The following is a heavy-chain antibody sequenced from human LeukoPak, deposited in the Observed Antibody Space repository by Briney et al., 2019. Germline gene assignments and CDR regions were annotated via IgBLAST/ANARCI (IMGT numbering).Heavy chain of an antibody. Sequence: SGPTLVNPPQTLTLTCTFSGFSLSSSGMCVSWVRQPPGKALEWLALIDWDDDKYYSTSLKTRLTISKDTSKNQVVLTMANMDPVDTATYYCARTAHYGGNFDYWGQGTLVTVSS. V-gene: IGHV2-70*20. CDR2: IDWDDDK. CDR1: GFSLSSSGMC. J-gene: IGHJ4*02. D-gene: IGHD4-23*01. CDR3: ARTAHYGGNFDY.